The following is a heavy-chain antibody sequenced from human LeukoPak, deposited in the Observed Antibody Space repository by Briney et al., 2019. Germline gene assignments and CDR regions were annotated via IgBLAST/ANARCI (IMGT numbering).Heavy chain of an antibody. D-gene: IGHD3-10*01. CDR2: INPNSGGT. CDR3: ARALAAVRGPPVRVDAFDI. Sequence: ASVKVSCKASGYTFTGYYMHWVLQAPGQGLEWMGWINPNSGGTNYAQKFQGRVTMTRDTSISTAYMELSRLRSDDTAVYYCARALAAVRGPPVRVDAFDIWGQGTMVTVSS. J-gene: IGHJ3*02. CDR1: GYTFTGYY. V-gene: IGHV1-2*02.